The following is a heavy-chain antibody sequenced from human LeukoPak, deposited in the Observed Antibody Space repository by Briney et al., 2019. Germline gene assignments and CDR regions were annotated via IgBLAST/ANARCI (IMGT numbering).Heavy chain of an antibody. CDR3: ASDSGYYYDFWSVANYYYYYMDV. Sequence: GASVKVSCKASGGTFSSYAISWVRQAPGQGLEWMGGIIPIFGTANYAQKFQGRVTITTDESTSTAYMELSSLRSEDTAVYYCASDSGYYYDFWSVANYYYYYMDVWGKGTTVTVSS. D-gene: IGHD3-3*01. CDR1: GGTFSSYA. V-gene: IGHV1-69*05. J-gene: IGHJ6*03. CDR2: IIPIFGTA.